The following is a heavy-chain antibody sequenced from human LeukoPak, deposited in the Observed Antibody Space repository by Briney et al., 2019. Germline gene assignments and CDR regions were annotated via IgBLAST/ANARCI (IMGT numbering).Heavy chain of an antibody. D-gene: IGHD4-17*01. CDR1: GFTFSSHA. CDR3: AKWGHYGDYLSV. CDR2: ISYDGSNK. J-gene: IGHJ4*02. Sequence: PGGSLRLSCAASGFTFSSHAMNWVRQAPGKGLEWVAVISYDGSNKYYVDSVKGRFTISRDNSKNTLYLQMNSLRAEDTAVYYCAKWGHYGDYLSVWGQGTLVTVSS. V-gene: IGHV3-30*18.